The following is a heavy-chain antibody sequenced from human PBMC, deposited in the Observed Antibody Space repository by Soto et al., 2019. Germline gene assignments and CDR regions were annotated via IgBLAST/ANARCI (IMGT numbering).Heavy chain of an antibody. CDR3: ARAVVTKYDY. CDR1: GGSISSGGYS. J-gene: IGHJ4*02. Sequence: SETLSLTCAVSGGSISSGGYSWSWIRQPPGKGLEWIGYIYHSGSTYYNPSLKSRVTISVDRSKNQFSLKLSSVTAADTVVYYCARAVVTKYDYWGQGTLVTVSS. V-gene: IGHV4-30-2*01. D-gene: IGHD2-15*01. CDR2: IYHSGST.